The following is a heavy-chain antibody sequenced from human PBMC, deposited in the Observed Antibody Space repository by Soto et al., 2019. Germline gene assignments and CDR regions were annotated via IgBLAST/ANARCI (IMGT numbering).Heavy chain of an antibody. Sequence: QVQLQESGPGLVKPSETLSLTCTVSGGSISSYYWNWIRQPPGKGLEWIGYISYSGSTNYNPSLKSRVTISVDTSKNQFSLELSSVTAADTAVYYCAREGYSSGYYYYYGMDVWGQGTTVTVSS. CDR2: ISYSGST. D-gene: IGHD3-22*01. V-gene: IGHV4-59*01. CDR3: AREGYSSGYYYYYGMDV. CDR1: GGSISSYY. J-gene: IGHJ6*02.